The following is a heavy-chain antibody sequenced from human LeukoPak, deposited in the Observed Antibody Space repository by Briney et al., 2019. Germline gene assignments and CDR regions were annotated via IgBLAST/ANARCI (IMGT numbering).Heavy chain of an antibody. V-gene: IGHV3-7*05. CDR3: ATYWRHFDWLLSDI. Sequence: GGSLRLSCEASGFTFGDYWMTWVRQAPGKGLEGAANIKQDGSENHYVDSVKGRFTISRDNAKNSLYLQMNSLRAEDTAVYYCATYWRHFDWLLSDIWGLGTMVTVSS. CDR1: GFTFGDYW. D-gene: IGHD3-9*01. CDR2: IKQDGSEN. J-gene: IGHJ3*02.